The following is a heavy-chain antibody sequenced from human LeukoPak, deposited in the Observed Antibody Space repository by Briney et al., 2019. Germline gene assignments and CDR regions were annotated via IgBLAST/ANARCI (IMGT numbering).Heavy chain of an antibody. D-gene: IGHD3-22*01. J-gene: IGHJ4*02. Sequence: GGSLRLSCAASGFTFTSYAMSWVRQAPGKGLEWVSNINFSGGTTYYADSVKGRFTISRDNSKNTLYLQMNSLRAEDTAVYYCAKGTSSGYYYYFDYWGQGTLVTVSS. CDR1: GFTFTSYA. V-gene: IGHV3-23*01. CDR3: AKGTSSGYYYYFDY. CDR2: INFSGGTT.